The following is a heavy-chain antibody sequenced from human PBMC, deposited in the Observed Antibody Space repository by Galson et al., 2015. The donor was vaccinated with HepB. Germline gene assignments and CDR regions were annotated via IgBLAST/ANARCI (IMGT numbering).Heavy chain of an antibody. D-gene: IGHD3-22*01. V-gene: IGHV1-2*02. CDR1: GYTFTGYY. Sequence: SVKVSCKASGYTFTGYYMHWVRQAPGQGLEWMGWINPNSGGTNYAQKFQGRVTMTRDTSISTAYMELSGLRSDDTAVYYCARQEYYYDSSGYYYNAFDIWGQGTMVTVSS. CDR2: INPNSGGT. CDR3: ARQEYYYDSSGYYYNAFDI. J-gene: IGHJ3*02.